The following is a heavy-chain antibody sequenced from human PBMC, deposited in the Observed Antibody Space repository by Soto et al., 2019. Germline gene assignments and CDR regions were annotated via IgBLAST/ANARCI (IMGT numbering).Heavy chain of an antibody. V-gene: IGHV4-4*07. D-gene: IGHD4-17*01. CDR2: IYTSGST. CDR1: GGSISAYY. J-gene: IGHJ3*02. CDR3: SRDSGDYSAIDN. Sequence: SAPLRLPCTVSGGSISAYYWSWIRQPAGKGLEWIGRIYTSGSTSYNPSLKSLVTMSIDTSKNQFSVKGTSVSAADTSVYYCSRDSGDYSAIDNWAQGTRVTVSS.